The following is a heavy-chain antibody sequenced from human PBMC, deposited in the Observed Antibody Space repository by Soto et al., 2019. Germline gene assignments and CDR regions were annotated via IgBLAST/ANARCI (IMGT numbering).Heavy chain of an antibody. CDR3: ARGGVVVPAATFDY. V-gene: IGHV3-11*01. Sequence: GGSLRLSCAASGFSFSSYAMSWIRQAPGKGLEWVSYISSSGSTIYYADSVKGRFTISRDNAKNSLYLQMSSLRAEDTAVYYCARGGVVVPAATFDYWGQGTLVTVSS. J-gene: IGHJ4*02. D-gene: IGHD2-2*01. CDR2: ISSSGSTI. CDR1: GFSFSSYA.